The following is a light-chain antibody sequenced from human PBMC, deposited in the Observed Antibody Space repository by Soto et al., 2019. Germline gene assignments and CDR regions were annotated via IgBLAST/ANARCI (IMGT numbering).Light chain of an antibody. CDR2: SNN. CDR1: SSNIGSNY. CDR3: AAWDDSLSGPV. J-gene: IGLJ3*02. Sequence: QPVLTQLPSASGTPGQRVTISCSGSSSNIGSNYVYWYQQLPGTAPKLLIYSNNQRPSGVPDRFSGSKSGTSASLAISGLRSEDEADYYCAAWDDSLSGPVFGGGTKLTVL. V-gene: IGLV1-47*02.